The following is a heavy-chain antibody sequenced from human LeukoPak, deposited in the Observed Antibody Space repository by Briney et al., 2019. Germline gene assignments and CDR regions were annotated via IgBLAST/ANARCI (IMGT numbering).Heavy chain of an antibody. D-gene: IGHD5-12*01. V-gene: IGHV3-23*01. Sequence: GGSLRLSCAASGFTFSSYAMSWVRQAPGKGLEWVSAISGSGGSTYYADSVKGRFTISRDNSKNTLYLQMNSLRAEDTAVDYCAKDRRGYVYSFDYGGQEPLATVPS. CDR1: GFTFSSYA. CDR3: AKDRRGYVYSFDY. CDR2: ISGSGGST. J-gene: IGHJ4*02.